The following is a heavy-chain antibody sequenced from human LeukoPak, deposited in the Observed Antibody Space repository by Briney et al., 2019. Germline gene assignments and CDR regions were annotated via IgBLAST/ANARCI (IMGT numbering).Heavy chain of an antibody. D-gene: IGHD4-23*01. CDR2: ISSSGSTI. J-gene: IGHJ5*02. CDR1: GFTFSSYE. V-gene: IGHV3-48*03. CDR3: ARADDGGDYGGPFDP. Sequence: GGSLRLSCAASGFTFSSYEMNWVRQAPGKGLEWVSYISSSGSTIYYADSVKGRFTISRDNAKNSLYLQMNSLRAEDTAVYYCARADDGGDYGGPFDPWGQGTLVNVSS.